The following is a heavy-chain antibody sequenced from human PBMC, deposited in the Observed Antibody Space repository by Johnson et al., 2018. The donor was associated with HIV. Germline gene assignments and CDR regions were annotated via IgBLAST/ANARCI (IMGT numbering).Heavy chain of an antibody. CDR1: GFTFSSYA. J-gene: IGHJ3*02. Sequence: QVQLVESGGGVVQPGRSLRLSCAASGFTFSSYAMHWVRQAPGKGLEWVAVISYDGSNKYYADSVKGRFTISRDNSKNTLYLQMNSLRAEDTAVYYCARDTAGGEPYDIWGQGTMVTVSS. CDR3: ARDTAGGEPYDI. V-gene: IGHV3-30*04. CDR2: ISYDGSNK. D-gene: IGHD2-21*01.